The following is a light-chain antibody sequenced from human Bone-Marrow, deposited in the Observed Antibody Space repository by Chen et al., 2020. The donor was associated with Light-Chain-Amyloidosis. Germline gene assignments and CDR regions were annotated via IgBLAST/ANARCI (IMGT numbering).Light chain of an antibody. CDR2: EDD. Sequence: NFMLTQPHPVSESPGKTVIISCTRSSGSIATNYVQWYQQRPGSSPTTVIYEDDQRPSGVPDRFFGSIDRSSNSASLTISGLKTEDEADYYCQSYQGSSQGVFGGGTKLTVL. V-gene: IGLV6-57*01. CDR3: QSYQGSSQGV. CDR1: SGSIATNY. J-gene: IGLJ3*02.